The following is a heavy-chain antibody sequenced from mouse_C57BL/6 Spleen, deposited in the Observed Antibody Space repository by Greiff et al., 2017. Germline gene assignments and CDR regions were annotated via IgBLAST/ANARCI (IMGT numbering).Heavy chain of an antibody. Sequence: EVKLMESGGGLVKPGGSLKLSCAASGFTFSDYGMHWVRQAPEKGLEWVAYISSGSSTIYYADTVKGRFTLSRDNAKNTLFLQMTSLRSEDTAMYYCARTYYDYDGFAYWGQGTLVTVSA. CDR3: ARTYYDYDGFAY. V-gene: IGHV5-17*01. CDR2: ISSGSSTI. CDR1: GFTFSDYG. J-gene: IGHJ3*01. D-gene: IGHD2-4*01.